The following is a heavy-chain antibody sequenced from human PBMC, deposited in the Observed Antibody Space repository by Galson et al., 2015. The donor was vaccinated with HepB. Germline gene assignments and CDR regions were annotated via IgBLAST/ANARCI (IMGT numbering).Heavy chain of an antibody. CDR3: ARDRGRDTIGDGMDV. J-gene: IGHJ6*02. Sequence: SLRLSCAASGFTFSNYAMHWVRQAPGKGLEWVTVISYDGSKKDYADSVKGRFTISRDNSENTLHLQMNSLRAEETAVYYCARDRGRDTIGDGMDVWGQGTTVTVSS. V-gene: IGHV3-30*03. D-gene: IGHD2-8*01. CDR2: ISYDGSKK. CDR1: GFTFSNYA.